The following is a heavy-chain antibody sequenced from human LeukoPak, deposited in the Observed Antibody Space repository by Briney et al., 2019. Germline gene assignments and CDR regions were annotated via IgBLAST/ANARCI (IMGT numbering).Heavy chain of an antibody. D-gene: IGHD4-11*01. CDR2: SKTKYNQV. V-gene: IGHV3-23*05. Sequence: PGGSLRLSCVASGFTFNDYAMNWVRQAPGKGLEWVSTSKTKYNQVYYAESVRGRFTISTDNSKNTVFLQMNSLGAEDTALYYCARSVPDYTRFDYWGQGALVTVSS. CDR1: GFTFNDYA. J-gene: IGHJ4*02. CDR3: ARSVPDYTRFDY.